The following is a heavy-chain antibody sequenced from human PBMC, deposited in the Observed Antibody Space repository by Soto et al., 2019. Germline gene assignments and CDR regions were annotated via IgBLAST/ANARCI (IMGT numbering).Heavy chain of an antibody. CDR2: FYSGGDT. D-gene: IGHD3-3*01. J-gene: IGHJ6*03. CDR1: GFTVSNNY. CDR3: ARHSRYYDPLSGDYYYYMDV. Sequence: VQLVESGGGLVQPGGSLRLSCAASGFTVSNNYMVWVRQAPGKGLEWVSIFYSGGDTFYADSVKGRFSLSRDYLKTTLYLEMNSLRAEDTAVYYCARHSRYYDPLSGDYYYYMDVWGQGTTVTVSS. V-gene: IGHV3-66*04.